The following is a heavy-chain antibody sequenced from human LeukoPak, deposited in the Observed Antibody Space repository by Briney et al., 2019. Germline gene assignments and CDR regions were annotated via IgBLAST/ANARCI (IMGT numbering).Heavy chain of an antibody. CDR1: GGTFSSYA. V-gene: IGHV1-69*05. Sequence: SVKVSCKASGGTFSSYAISWVRQATGQGLEWMGGIIPIFGTANYAQKFQGRVTITTDEPTSTAYMELSSLRSEDTAVYYCASLGYCSGGSCYFWGQGTLVTVSS. J-gene: IGHJ4*02. CDR2: IIPIFGTA. D-gene: IGHD2-15*01. CDR3: ASLGYCSGGSCYF.